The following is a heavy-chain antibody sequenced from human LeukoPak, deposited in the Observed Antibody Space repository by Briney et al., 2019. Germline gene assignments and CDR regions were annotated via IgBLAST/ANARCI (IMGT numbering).Heavy chain of an antibody. CDR2: ISSNGGST. D-gene: IGHD6-19*01. V-gene: IGHV3-64D*09. CDR3: VKDFSEQWLVQGMNWFDP. Sequence: PGGSLRLSCSASGFTFSSYAMHWVRQAPGKGLEYVSAISSNGGSTYYADSVKGRFTISRDNSKNTLYLQMGSLRAEDTAVYYCVKDFSEQWLVQGMNWFDPWGQGTLVTVSS. CDR1: GFTFSSYA. J-gene: IGHJ5*02.